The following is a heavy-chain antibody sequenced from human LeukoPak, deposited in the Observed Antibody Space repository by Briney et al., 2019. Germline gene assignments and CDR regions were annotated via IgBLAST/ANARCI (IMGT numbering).Heavy chain of an antibody. CDR1: GYTFTNYG. Sequence: ASVKVSCKASGYTFTNYGFSWVRQAPGQGLEWMGWISVYNGDTHYAQKFQGRVTLTTDTSTTTAYMELRSLRSDDTAVYYCARDSDYDILTGYFDYWGQGTLVTVSS. V-gene: IGHV1-18*01. CDR3: ARDSDYDILTGYFDY. D-gene: IGHD3-9*01. J-gene: IGHJ4*02. CDR2: ISVYNGDT.